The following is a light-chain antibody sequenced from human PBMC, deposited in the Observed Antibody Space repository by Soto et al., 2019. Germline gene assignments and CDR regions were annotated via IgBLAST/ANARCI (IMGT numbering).Light chain of an antibody. CDR2: DAY. Sequence: IVLTQSQVNLSLSPGERATLSCRASQSFRGLLAWYQQKPGQAPRLLIYDAYNRATGIPPRFSGSGSGTDFTLTISSLEPEDSAVYYCQQRHMWPITFGQGTRLDIK. J-gene: IGKJ5*01. CDR1: QSFRGL. CDR3: QQRHMWPIT. V-gene: IGKV3-11*01.